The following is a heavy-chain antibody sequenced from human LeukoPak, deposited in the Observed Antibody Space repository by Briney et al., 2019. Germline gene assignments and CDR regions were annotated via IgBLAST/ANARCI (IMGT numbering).Heavy chain of an antibody. CDR3: AKNGEVLSWFDP. Sequence: PGGSLRLSCAASGFTFTSYAMGWVRQAPGKGLEWVSTISGSGGSTYYPDSVKGRFTISRDNSKNTLYLQMNSLRAEDTAVYSCAKNGEVLSWFDPWGQGTLVTVSS. CDR2: ISGSGGST. V-gene: IGHV3-23*01. J-gene: IGHJ5*02. CDR1: GFTFTSYA. D-gene: IGHD3-10*01.